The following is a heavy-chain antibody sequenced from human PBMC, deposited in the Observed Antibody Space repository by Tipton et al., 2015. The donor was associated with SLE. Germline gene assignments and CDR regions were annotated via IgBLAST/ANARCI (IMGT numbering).Heavy chain of an antibody. D-gene: IGHD2-21*02. Sequence: SLRLSCAASGFTFSSYAMSWVLQAPGKGLEWVSSISSSSSYIYYADSVKGRFTISRDNSKNTLYLQMNSLRAEDTAVYYCARDWLGCGGDCADAFDIWGQGTMVTVSS. J-gene: IGHJ3*02. CDR3: ARDWLGCGGDCADAFDI. CDR2: ISSSSSYI. CDR1: GFTFSSYA. V-gene: IGHV3-21*04.